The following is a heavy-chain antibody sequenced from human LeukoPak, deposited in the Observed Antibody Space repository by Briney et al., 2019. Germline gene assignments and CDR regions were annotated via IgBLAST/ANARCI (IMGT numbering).Heavy chain of an antibody. Sequence: QAGGSLRLSCAASGFTFSSYAMSWVRQAPGKGLEWVSAISGSGGSTYYADSVKGRFTISRDNSKNTLYLQMNSLRAEDTAVYYCARERIAAAGVDYYYYMDVWGKGTTVTISS. J-gene: IGHJ6*03. CDR3: ARERIAAAGVDYYYYMDV. CDR2: ISGSGGST. D-gene: IGHD6-13*01. CDR1: GFTFSSYA. V-gene: IGHV3-23*01.